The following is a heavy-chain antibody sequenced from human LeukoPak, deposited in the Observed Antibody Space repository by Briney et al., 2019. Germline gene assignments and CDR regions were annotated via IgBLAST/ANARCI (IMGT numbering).Heavy chain of an antibody. CDR1: GGSVSSGSYY. CDR2: IYYSGST. D-gene: IGHD3-9*01. V-gene: IGHV4-61*01. J-gene: IGHJ4*02. CDR3: ARGWGILTGYYRY. Sequence: PSETLSLTCTVSGGSVSSGSYYWSWIRQPPGKGLEWIGCIYYSGSTNYNPSLKSRVTISVDTSKNQFSLKLSSVTAADTAVYYCARGWGILTGYYRYWGQGTLVTVSS.